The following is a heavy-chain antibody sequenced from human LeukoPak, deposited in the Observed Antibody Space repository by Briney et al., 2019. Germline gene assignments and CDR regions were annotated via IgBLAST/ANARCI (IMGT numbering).Heavy chain of an antibody. D-gene: IGHD4-23*01. CDR2: IWYDGSNK. CDR3: TRGRGADYGGNSGYFDY. J-gene: IGHJ4*02. CDR1: GFTFSGFG. Sequence: GKSLRLSCAASGFTFSGFGMHWVRQAPGKGPEWVAVIWYDGSNKYYADSVKGRFTISRDNPKNTLYVQMNSLRAEDTAVYYCTRGRGADYGGNSGYFDYWGQGTLVTVSS. V-gene: IGHV3-33*01.